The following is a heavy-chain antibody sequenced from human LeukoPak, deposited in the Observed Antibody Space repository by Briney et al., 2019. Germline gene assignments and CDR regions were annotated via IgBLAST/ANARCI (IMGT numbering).Heavy chain of an antibody. V-gene: IGHV3-33*01. Sequence: GGSLRLSCAASGFNFGGYGMHWVRQAPGKGLEWVAVIWYDGSNKYYADSVKGRFTISRDNAKNTLYVQMNSLRAEDTAVYYCTRGGSSRYTISYWGQGTLVTVSS. D-gene: IGHD6-25*01. CDR2: IWYDGSNK. CDR1: GFNFGGYG. J-gene: IGHJ4*02. CDR3: TRGGSSRYTISY.